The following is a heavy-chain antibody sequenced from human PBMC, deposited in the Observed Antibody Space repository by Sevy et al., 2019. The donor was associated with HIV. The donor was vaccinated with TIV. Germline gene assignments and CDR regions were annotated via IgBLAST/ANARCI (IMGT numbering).Heavy chain of an antibody. Sequence: GGSLRRSCAASGFTFSDYYMSWIRQAPGKGLEWVSYISSSGSTIYYADSVKGRFTISRDNAKNSLYLQMNSLRAEDTAVYYCARGYGSSTSWGNWFDPWGQGTLVTVSS. D-gene: IGHD2-2*01. CDR3: ARGYGSSTSWGNWFDP. V-gene: IGHV3-11*01. CDR2: ISSSGSTI. CDR1: GFTFSDYY. J-gene: IGHJ5*02.